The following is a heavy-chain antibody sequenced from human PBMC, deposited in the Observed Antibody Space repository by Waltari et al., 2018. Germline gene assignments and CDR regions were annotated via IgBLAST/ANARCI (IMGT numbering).Heavy chain of an antibody. Sequence: VELVESGGELVQPGGSLIVSCAASGFTFSRHWMHWVRQAPGKGLEWVALIWFDGSDKFYADSVRGRFTISRDNSARTLYLDMDSLRLDDTAMYYCAKDAFGNTYLDFWGQGTLVTVSS. CDR2: IWFDGSDK. D-gene: IGHD2-2*02. CDR1: GFTFSRHW. J-gene: IGHJ4*02. V-gene: IGHV3-30*02. CDR3: AKDAFGNTYLDF.